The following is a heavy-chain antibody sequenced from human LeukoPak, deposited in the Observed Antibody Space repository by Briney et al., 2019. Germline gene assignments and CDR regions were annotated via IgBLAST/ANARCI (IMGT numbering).Heavy chain of an antibody. D-gene: IGHD1-26*01. V-gene: IGHV3-21*01. CDR2: ICSSSSYI. Sequence: GGSLRLSCAASGFTFSTYCMNWVRQAPGKRLEWVSSICSSSSYIYYADSVKGRFTISRDNAKNSLYLQMNSLRAEDTAVYYCARDMSSGSYYYYNGMDVWGQGTTVIVSS. CDR1: GFTFSTYC. J-gene: IGHJ6*02. CDR3: ARDMSSGSYYYYNGMDV.